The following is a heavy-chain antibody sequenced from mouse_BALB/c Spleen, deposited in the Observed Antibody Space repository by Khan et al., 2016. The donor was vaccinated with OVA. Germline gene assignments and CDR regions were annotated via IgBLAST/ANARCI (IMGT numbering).Heavy chain of an antibody. J-gene: IGHJ4*01. V-gene: IGHV14-3*02. CDR2: IDPANGNT. CDR1: GFNIKDTY. CDR3: ARGDYGYGYAMDY. Sequence: EVQLQESGAELVKPGASVKLSCTASGFNIKDTYMHWVKQRPEQGLEWIGRIDPANGNTKYDPKFQGKATITADTSSNTAYLQLSSLTSEDTAVYYWARGDYGYGYAMDYWGQGTSVTVSS. D-gene: IGHD1-2*01.